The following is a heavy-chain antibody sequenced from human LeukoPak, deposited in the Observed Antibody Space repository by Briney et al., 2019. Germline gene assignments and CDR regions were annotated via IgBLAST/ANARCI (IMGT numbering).Heavy chain of an antibody. CDR2: TSYDGSNK. CDR1: GFTFSSYG. Sequence: TGRSLRLSCAASGFTFSSYGMHWVRQAPGKGLEWVAVTSYDGSNKYYADSVKGRFTISRDNSKNTLYLQMNSLRAEDTAVYYCAKDTKRYYYDSSGPYFDYWGQGTLVTVSS. V-gene: IGHV3-30*18. D-gene: IGHD3-22*01. CDR3: AKDTKRYYYDSSGPYFDY. J-gene: IGHJ4*02.